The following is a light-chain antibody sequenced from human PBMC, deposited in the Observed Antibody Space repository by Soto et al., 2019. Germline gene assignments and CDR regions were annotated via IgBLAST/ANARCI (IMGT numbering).Light chain of an antibody. J-gene: IGKJ4*01. CDR3: KRYHERLSVE. CDR1: HITGETF. CDR2: EVS. Sequence: HITGETFLFWSLQKPGQSPQLLIYEVSTRVSGVPARYSANESGPESRHTISSLQSEDRAVYYCKRYHERLSVEIGGGTKVDIK. V-gene: IGKV2-29*01.